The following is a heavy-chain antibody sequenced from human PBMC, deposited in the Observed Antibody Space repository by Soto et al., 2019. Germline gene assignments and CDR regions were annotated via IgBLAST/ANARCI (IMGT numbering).Heavy chain of an antibody. V-gene: IGHV3-15*07. D-gene: IGHD1-7*01. Sequence: EVQLVESGGGLVKPGGSLRLSCAASGFTFTNAWMNWVRQAPGKGLEWVGRIKSKTDGRTTDYAAPVKGRFTISRDDAKNTLYLQMNSLKTEDTAVYYCTTAITGTTPLVDFFWGQGTLVTVSS. J-gene: IGHJ4*02. CDR2: IKSKTDGRTT. CDR3: TTAITGTTPLVDFF. CDR1: GFTFTNAW.